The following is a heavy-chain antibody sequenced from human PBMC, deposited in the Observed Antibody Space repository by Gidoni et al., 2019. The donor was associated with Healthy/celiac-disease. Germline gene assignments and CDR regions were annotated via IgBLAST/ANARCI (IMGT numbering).Heavy chain of an antibody. CDR2: IYYSGST. CDR1: GGSISSSSYY. J-gene: IGHJ4*02. D-gene: IGHD6-19*01. CDR3: ARLPEGSSGWYY. Sequence: QLQLQESGPGLVKPSETLSLTCTVSGGSISSSSYYWGWIRQPPGKGLEWIGSIYYSGSTYYNPSLKSRVTISVDTSKNQFSLKLSSVTAADTAVYYCARLPEGSSGWYYWGQGTLVTVSS. V-gene: IGHV4-39*01.